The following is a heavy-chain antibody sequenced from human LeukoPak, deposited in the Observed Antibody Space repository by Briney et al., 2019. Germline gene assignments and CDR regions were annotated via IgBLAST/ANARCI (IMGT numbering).Heavy chain of an antibody. Sequence: GASVKVSCKASGGTFSSYAISWVRQAPGQGLEWMGGIIPVFGTANNAQKFQGRVTITTDESTSTAYMELSSLRSEDTAVYYCASSGPIVVVPAAMFFQHWGQGTLVTVSS. J-gene: IGHJ1*01. V-gene: IGHV1-69*05. CDR1: GGTFSSYA. CDR2: IIPVFGTA. D-gene: IGHD2-2*01. CDR3: ASSGPIVVVPAAMFFQH.